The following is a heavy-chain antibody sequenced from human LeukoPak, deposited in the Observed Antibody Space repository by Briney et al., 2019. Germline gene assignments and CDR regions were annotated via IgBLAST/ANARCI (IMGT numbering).Heavy chain of an antibody. CDR3: ARATYYDYVWGSYRPREFDY. Sequence: SETLSLTCTVSGGSISSGGYYWSWIRQHPGKGLEWIGYIYYSGSTYYNPSLKSRVTISVDTSKNQFSLKLSSVTAADTAVYYCARATYYDYVWGSYRPREFDYWGQGTLVTVSS. J-gene: IGHJ4*02. CDR1: GGSISSGGYY. V-gene: IGHV4-31*03. D-gene: IGHD3-16*02. CDR2: IYYSGST.